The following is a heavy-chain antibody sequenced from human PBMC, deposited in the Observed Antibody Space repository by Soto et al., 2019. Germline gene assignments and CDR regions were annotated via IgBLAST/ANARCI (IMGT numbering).Heavy chain of an antibody. J-gene: IGHJ3*02. CDR1: GGSFSDYY. CDR3: VRGRAFMSRVAFDI. Sequence: QVQLQQRGAGLLKPSETLSLTCAVLGGSFSDYYWTWIRQPPGKGLEWIGEINHSGFTSYNPSLKSCLTLLVDTSTKEFSLNLSSVTAADTAAYHCVRGRAFMSRVAFDIWGQGTMVTVSS. V-gene: IGHV4-34*02. D-gene: IGHD1-26*01. CDR2: INHSGFT.